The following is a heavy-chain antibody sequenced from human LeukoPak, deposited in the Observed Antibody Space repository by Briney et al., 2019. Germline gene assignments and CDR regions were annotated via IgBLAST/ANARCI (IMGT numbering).Heavy chain of an antibody. V-gene: IGHV4-61*01. D-gene: IGHD6-13*01. Sequence: SETLSLTCTVSGGSVNSGSCYWSWIRQPPGKALEWIGYIYYSGSTNYNPSLKSRVTMSVDTSKNQFSLKLSSVTAADTAVYYCARYQTPIAAAGSRYAFDIWGQGTMVTVSS. CDR1: GGSVNSGSCY. CDR2: IYYSGST. CDR3: ARYQTPIAAAGSRYAFDI. J-gene: IGHJ3*02.